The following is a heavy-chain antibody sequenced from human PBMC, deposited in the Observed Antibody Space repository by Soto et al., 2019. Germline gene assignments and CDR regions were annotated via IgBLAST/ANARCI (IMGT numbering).Heavy chain of an antibody. D-gene: IGHD4-17*01. CDR2: ISGSGGST. CDR1: GFTFSSYA. V-gene: IGHV3-23*01. CDR3: ALFRRDYGDRRFAY. J-gene: IGHJ4*02. Sequence: PGGSLRLSCAASGFTFSSYAMSWVRQAPGKGLEWVSAISGSGGSTYYADSVKGRFTISRDNSKNTLYLQMNSLRAEDTAVYYCALFRRDYGDRRFAYWGQGTLVTVFS.